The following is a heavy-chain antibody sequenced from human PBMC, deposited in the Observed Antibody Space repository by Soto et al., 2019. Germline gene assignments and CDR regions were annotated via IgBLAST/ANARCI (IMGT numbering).Heavy chain of an antibody. Sequence: QVQLQQWGAGLLKPSETLSLNCAVTGGSLSGYYWSWIRQPPGKGLEWIGEVKDGGHTNYSPSLRRRVTISSDTSNNQFSLRLNSVTAAATGVYYCARGQEGVVATHWDQGSLVTVSS. CDR3: ARGQEGVVATH. CDR2: VKDGGHT. J-gene: IGHJ4*02. CDR1: GGSLSGYY. V-gene: IGHV4-34*01. D-gene: IGHD5-12*01.